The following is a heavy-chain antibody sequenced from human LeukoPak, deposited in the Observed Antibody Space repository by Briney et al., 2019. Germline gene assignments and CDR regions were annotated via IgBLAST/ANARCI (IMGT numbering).Heavy chain of an antibody. Sequence: GGSLRLSCAASVFTFRSYWMTWVRQAPGKGLEWVASIKQDGNEKYYVDSVKGRFTISRDNARNSLYLQMSSLRADDTAVYYCARDGAFRIYDYWGQGTLVTVSS. CDR2: IKQDGNEK. CDR1: VFTFRSYW. CDR3: ARDGAFRIYDY. J-gene: IGHJ4*02. V-gene: IGHV3-7*01. D-gene: IGHD3-3*02.